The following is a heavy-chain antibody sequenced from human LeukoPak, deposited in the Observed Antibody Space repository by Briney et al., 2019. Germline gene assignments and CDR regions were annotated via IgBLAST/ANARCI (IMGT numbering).Heavy chain of an antibody. CDR3: ARSTTSCLCDAFDV. J-gene: IGHJ3*01. CDR1: GFTFSSYA. D-gene: IGHD2-2*01. Sequence: PGGSLRLSCAASGFTFSSYAMHWVRQAPGKGLEWVSLIYSSGRTFYADSVKGRFTISRDNSKNTLYLQMNSLRAEDTAVYYCARSTTSCLCDAFDVWGQGTMVTVSS. CDR2: IYSSGRT. V-gene: IGHV3-66*02.